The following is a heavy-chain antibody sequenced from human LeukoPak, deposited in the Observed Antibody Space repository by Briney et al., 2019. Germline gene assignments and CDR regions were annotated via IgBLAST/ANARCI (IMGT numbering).Heavy chain of an antibody. CDR2: IYPSDSDT. V-gene: IGHV5-51*01. J-gene: IGHJ4*02. CDR1: GYSFTTYW. Sequence: GASLKISCKGSGYSFTTYWIAWVRQMPGKGLEWMGIIYPSDSDTRYSPSFQGQVTISADKSISTAYLQWSSLKASDIAMYYCARQYSAYDYWGQGTLVTVSS. D-gene: IGHD5-12*01. CDR3: ARQYSAYDY.